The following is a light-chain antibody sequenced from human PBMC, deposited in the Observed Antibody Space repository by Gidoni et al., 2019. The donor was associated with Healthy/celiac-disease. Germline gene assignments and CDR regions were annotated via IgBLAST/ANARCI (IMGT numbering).Light chain of an antibody. CDR1: QSISSY. Sequence: DSQMTQYPSSLSASVGDRVTITCRASQSISSYLNWYQQQPGKAPKLLIYAASSLQSGVPSRFSGSGSGTDFTLTISSLQPEDFATYYCQQSYSTPFTFXPXTKVDIK. V-gene: IGKV1-39*01. CDR2: AAS. CDR3: QQSYSTPFT. J-gene: IGKJ3*01.